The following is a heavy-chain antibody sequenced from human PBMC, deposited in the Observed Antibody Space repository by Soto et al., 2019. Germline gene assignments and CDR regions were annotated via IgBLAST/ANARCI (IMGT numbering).Heavy chain of an antibody. CDR1: GFTFRNYK. Sequence: PGGSLRLSCEASGFTFRNYKMNWVRQAPGKGLEWVSQISIGSSSMDYADSVKGRFTISRDNAKNTLYLQMNSLRAEDTAVYYCARESQAAEFDYWGQGTLVTVSS. J-gene: IGHJ4*02. CDR2: ISIGSSSM. V-gene: IGHV3-48*01. D-gene: IGHD6-13*01. CDR3: ARESQAAEFDY.